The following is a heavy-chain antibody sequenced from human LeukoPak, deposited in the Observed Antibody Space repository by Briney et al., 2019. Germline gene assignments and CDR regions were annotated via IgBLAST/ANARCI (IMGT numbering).Heavy chain of an antibody. CDR2: ISYDGSNK. CDR3: ARAVVVVAAPEN. V-gene: IGHV3-30-3*01. D-gene: IGHD2-15*01. J-gene: IGHJ4*02. CDR1: GFTFSSYA. Sequence: GGSLRLSCAASGFTFSSYAMHWVRQARGKGLEWVALISYDGSNKYYADSVKGRFTIYRDNSKNTLYLQMNSLRAEDTAVYYCARAVVVVAAPENWGQGTLVTVSS.